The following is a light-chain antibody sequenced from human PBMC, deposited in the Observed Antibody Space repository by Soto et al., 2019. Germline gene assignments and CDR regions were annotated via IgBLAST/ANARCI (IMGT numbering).Light chain of an antibody. CDR2: GAS. J-gene: IGKJ5*01. CDR1: QSIGKH. Sequence: DIQMTQSPSVLSASVGDRVTITSRASQSIGKHLNWYQQKPGKAPKFLIYGASTLQSGVPSRFTGSGSGTDFTLTVNSLQAEDFATYYCQQGYSSPGTFGQGTRLEI. CDR3: QQGYSSPGT. V-gene: IGKV1-39*01.